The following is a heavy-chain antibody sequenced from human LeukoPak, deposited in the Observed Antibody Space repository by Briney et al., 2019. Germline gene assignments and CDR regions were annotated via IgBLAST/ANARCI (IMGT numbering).Heavy chain of an antibody. CDR1: GDSVSSTNTA. Sequence: SQTLSLTYAISGDSVSSTNTAWNWIRQSPSRGLEWLGRTYYRSKWYTDYAVSVNSRITINPDTSKNQFSLQLNSLTPEDTAVYYCARGWGFDFWGQGTLVTVSS. CDR3: ARGWGFDF. D-gene: IGHD7-27*01. CDR2: TYYRSKWYT. J-gene: IGHJ4*02. V-gene: IGHV6-1*01.